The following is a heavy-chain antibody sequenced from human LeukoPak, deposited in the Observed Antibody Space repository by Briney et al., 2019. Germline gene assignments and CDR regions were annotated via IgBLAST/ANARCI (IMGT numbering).Heavy chain of an antibody. CDR2: ISGSGGST. CDR1: GFTFSSYA. D-gene: IGHD3-22*01. Sequence: GGSLRLSCAASGFTFSSYAMSWVRQAPGKGLEWVSAISGSGGSTYYADSVKGRFTISRDNSKNTLYLQMNSLRAEDTAVYYCARVHCYDSSGYYRPGAFDIWGQGTMVTVSS. J-gene: IGHJ3*02. V-gene: IGHV3-23*01. CDR3: ARVHCYDSSGYYRPGAFDI.